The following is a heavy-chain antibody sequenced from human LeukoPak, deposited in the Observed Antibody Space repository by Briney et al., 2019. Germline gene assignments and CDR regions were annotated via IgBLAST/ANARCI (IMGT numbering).Heavy chain of an antibody. CDR2: INPNSGGT. V-gene: IGHV1-2*02. Sequence: ASVKVSCTASGYTFTGYYMHWVRQAPGQGLEWMGWINPNSGGTNYAQKFQGRVTMTRDTSISTAYMELSRLRSDDTAVYYCARDLATYYDFWSGYYFDYWGQGTLVTVSS. CDR3: ARDLATYYDFWSGYYFDY. D-gene: IGHD3-3*01. CDR1: GYTFTGYY. J-gene: IGHJ4*02.